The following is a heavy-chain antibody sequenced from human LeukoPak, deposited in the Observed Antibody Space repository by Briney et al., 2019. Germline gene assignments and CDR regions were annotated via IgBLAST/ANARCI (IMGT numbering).Heavy chain of an antibody. D-gene: IGHD5-18*01. CDR1: GFTFSSYA. CDR3: AREYDTAMVYYFDY. CDR2: ISSSSSYI. J-gene: IGHJ4*02. V-gene: IGHV3-21*01. Sequence: GGSLRLSCAASGFTFSSYAMHWVRQAPGKGLEWVSSISSSSSYIYYADSVKGRFTISRDNAKNSLYLQMNSLRAEDTAVYYCAREYDTAMVYYFDYWGQGTLVTVSS.